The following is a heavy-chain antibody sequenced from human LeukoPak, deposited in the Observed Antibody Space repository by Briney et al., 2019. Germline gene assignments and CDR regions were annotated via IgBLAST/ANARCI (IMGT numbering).Heavy chain of an antibody. J-gene: IGHJ4*02. CDR1: GFTFSSYD. CDR3: ATDGTPLRVGEVFFDN. D-gene: IGHD3-10*01. V-gene: IGHV3-48*03. CDR2: ISDSGTTI. Sequence: GGSLRLSCAASGFTFSSYDMNWVRQAPGRELEWISYISYISDSGTTIYYADSVKGRFTISRDDAKNSVYLQMNSLRDEDTAVYYCATDGTPLRVGEVFFDNWGQGTLVTVSS.